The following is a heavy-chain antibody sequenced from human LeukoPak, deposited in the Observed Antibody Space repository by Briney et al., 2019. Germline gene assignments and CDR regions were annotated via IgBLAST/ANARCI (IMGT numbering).Heavy chain of an antibody. D-gene: IGHD6-13*01. V-gene: IGHV1-69*04. Sequence: ASVKVSCKASGGTFSSYAISWVRQAPGQGLEWMGRIIPILGIANYAQKFQGRVTITADKSTSTAYMELSSLRSEDTAVYYCARADSSSWSSADYWGQGTLVTVSS. J-gene: IGHJ4*02. CDR2: IIPILGIA. CDR1: GGTFSSYA. CDR3: ARADSSSWSSADY.